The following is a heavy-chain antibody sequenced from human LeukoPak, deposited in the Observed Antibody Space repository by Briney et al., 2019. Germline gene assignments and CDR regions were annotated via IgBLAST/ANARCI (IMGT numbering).Heavy chain of an antibody. CDR1: GYTLTGLS. Sequence: ASVKVSCKVSGYTLTGLSMHWVRQAPGKGLEWMGGFDPEDGETIYAQKFQGRVTMTEDTSTDTAYMELSSLRSEDTAVYYCATHTGIAAAGDFDYWGQGTLVTVSS. D-gene: IGHD6-13*01. CDR3: ATHTGIAAAGDFDY. CDR2: FDPEDGET. J-gene: IGHJ4*02. V-gene: IGHV1-24*01.